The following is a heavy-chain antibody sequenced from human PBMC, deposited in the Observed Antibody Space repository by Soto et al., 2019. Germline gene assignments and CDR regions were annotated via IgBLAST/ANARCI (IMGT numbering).Heavy chain of an antibody. CDR2: IYPGDSDT. CDR3: GRHNAPGLYDYVDYWFDP. J-gene: IGHJ5*02. Sequence: GESLKISRKCSGYRFTSYWIGLVRQLPGKGLEWMGIIYPGDSDTRYSPSFQGQVTTSADKSISTAYLQWSSLKASDTAMYYCGRHNAPGLYDYVDYWFDPWGQGTLVTVSS. D-gene: IGHD3-16*01. CDR1: GYRFTSYW. V-gene: IGHV5-51*01.